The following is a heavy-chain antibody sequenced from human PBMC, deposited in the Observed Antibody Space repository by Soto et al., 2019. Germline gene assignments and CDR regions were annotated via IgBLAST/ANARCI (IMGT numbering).Heavy chain of an antibody. D-gene: IGHD1-7*01. Sequence: SETLSLTCAVSGGSFTSNNWWTWVRQPPGQGLEWIGEIYRTGSTNCNPSLKIRVTISLYKSENRFSLKVTSLTAADTAVYYCASRDPGTSVDYWGQGTLVTVSS. CDR3: ASRDPGTSVDY. CDR2: IYRTGST. V-gene: IGHV4-4*02. J-gene: IGHJ4*02. CDR1: GGSFTSNNW.